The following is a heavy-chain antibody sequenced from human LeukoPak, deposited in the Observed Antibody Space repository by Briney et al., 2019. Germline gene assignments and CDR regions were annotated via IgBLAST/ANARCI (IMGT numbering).Heavy chain of an antibody. CDR3: ARGPGWASNAWFGEFCSFDI. J-gene: IGHJ3*02. CDR1: GCTFSTYA. D-gene: IGHD3-10*01. V-gene: IGHV7-4-1*02. Sequence: AAVNLSCKASGCTFSTYAINWVRQDPGQGHEWVGLINTNTGNQTYAQGFTGRFVFSMDTSVSPVYLQISSLKAEDTAVYYCARGPGWASNAWFGEFCSFDIWGQGTMVTVSS. CDR2: INTNTGNQ.